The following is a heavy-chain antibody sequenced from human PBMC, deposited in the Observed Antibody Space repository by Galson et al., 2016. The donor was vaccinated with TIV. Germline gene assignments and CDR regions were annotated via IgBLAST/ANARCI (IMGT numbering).Heavy chain of an antibody. V-gene: IGHV3-20*04. CDR1: GFTFDDYG. J-gene: IGHJ4*02. CDR3: ARDPLYCGGDCYSDY. Sequence: SLRLSCAASGFTFDDYGMGWVRQAPGKGLEWVSGINWNGGSTGYADSVKGRFTNSRDNAKNSLYLQMNSLRAEDTALYYCARDPLYCGGDCYSDYWGQGTLVTVSS. D-gene: IGHD2-21*01. CDR2: INWNGGST.